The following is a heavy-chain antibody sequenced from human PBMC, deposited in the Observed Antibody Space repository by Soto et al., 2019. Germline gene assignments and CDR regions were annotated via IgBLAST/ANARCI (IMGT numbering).Heavy chain of an antibody. CDR2: IHYSGST. D-gene: IGHD5-18*01. CDR3: ARGAGFSDASTCIDI. J-gene: IGHJ1*01. V-gene: IGHV4-59*01. Sequence: PSETLSLSCTVSAGSLSGNFWSWFRQPPGKGLPWIGYIHYSGSTNYNPSLNNRVTISVDTSKNHFSLQLTSVPAAHTAVDYCARGAGFSDASTCIDIWGQGLWSPSPQ. CDR1: AGSLSGNF.